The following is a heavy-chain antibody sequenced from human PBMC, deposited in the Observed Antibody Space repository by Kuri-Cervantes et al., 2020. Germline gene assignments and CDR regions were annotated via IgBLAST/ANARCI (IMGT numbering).Heavy chain of an antibody. CDR1: GFTFSSYA. Sequence: GESLKISCGASGFTFSSYAMHWVRQAPGEGLEWVAVISYDGTNQYYADSVKGRFSLSRDNSKNTLYLQMTSLRAEDTALYYCAATKIAYMDVWGQGTTVTVSS. CDR2: ISYDGTNQ. CDR3: AATKIAYMDV. D-gene: IGHD6-13*01. V-gene: IGHV3-30-3*01. J-gene: IGHJ6*03.